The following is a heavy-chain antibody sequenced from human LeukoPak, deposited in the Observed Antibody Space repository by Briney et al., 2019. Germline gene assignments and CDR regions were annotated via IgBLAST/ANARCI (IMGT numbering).Heavy chain of an antibody. CDR2: ISAYNGNT. J-gene: IGHJ5*02. D-gene: IGHD5-18*01. V-gene: IGHV1-18*01. Sequence: ASVKVSCKASGYTFTSYGISWVRQAPGQGLEWMGWISAYNGNTNYAQKLQGRVTMTTDTSTSTAYMELRSLRSDDTAVYYCARNVDTAMVTLPGGWFDPWGQGTLVTVSS. CDR3: ARNVDTAMVTLPGGWFDP. CDR1: GYTFTSYG.